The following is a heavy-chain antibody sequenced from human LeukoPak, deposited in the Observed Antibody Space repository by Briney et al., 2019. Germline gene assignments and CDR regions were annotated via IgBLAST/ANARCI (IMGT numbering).Heavy chain of an antibody. D-gene: IGHD3-10*01. Sequence: SETLSLTCAVYGGSFSGYYWSWIRQPPGKGLEWIGEINHSGSTNYNPSLKSRITISVDTSKNQFSLKLSSVTAADTAVYYCARGGRFGRGDYWGQGTLVTVPS. J-gene: IGHJ4*02. V-gene: IGHV4-34*01. CDR1: GGSFSGYY. CDR3: ARGGRFGRGDY. CDR2: INHSGST.